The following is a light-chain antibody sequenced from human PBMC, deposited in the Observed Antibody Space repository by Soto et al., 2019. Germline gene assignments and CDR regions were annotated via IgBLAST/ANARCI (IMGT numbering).Light chain of an antibody. Sequence: EIVLTQSPATLSLSPGERATLSCRASQSVSRYLAWYQQKPGQAPRLLIYDASNRATGIPGRFSGSGSGTDFTLTISSLEPEDFAVYYCQQRSDWPSTFGGGTKVQIK. J-gene: IGKJ4*01. CDR2: DAS. V-gene: IGKV3-11*01. CDR1: QSVSRY. CDR3: QQRSDWPST.